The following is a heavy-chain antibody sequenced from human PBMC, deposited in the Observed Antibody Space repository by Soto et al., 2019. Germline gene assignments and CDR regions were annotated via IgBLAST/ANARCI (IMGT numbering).Heavy chain of an antibody. CDR1: GGTFISYA. V-gene: IGHV1-69*13. CDR2: IIPIFGTA. CDR3: ARRAYCGGDCYLGYYYGMDV. D-gene: IGHD2-21*02. J-gene: IGHJ6*02. Sequence: SVKVSCKASGGTFISYAISWVRQAPGQGLEWMGGIIPIFGTANYAQKFQGRVTITADESTSTAYMELSSLRSEDTAVYYCARRAYCGGDCYLGYYYGMDVWGQGTTVTVSS.